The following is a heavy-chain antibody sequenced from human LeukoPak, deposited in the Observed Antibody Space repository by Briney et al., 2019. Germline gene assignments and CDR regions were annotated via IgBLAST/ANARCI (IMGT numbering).Heavy chain of an antibody. V-gene: IGHV1-18*04. J-gene: IGHJ4*02. D-gene: IGHD3-10*01. Sequence: GASVKVSCKASGYTFTGYYMHWVRQAPGQGLEWMGWISAYNGNTNYAQKLQGRVTMTTDTSTSTAYMELRSLRSDDTAVYYCARDNRITMVRGVTPSDYWGQGTLVTVSS. CDR3: ARDNRITMVRGVTPSDY. CDR2: ISAYNGNT. CDR1: GYTFTGYY.